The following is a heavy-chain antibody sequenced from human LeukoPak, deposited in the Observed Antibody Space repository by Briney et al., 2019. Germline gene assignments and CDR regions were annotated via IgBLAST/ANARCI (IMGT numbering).Heavy chain of an antibody. CDR2: ISSSSSYI. CDR3: ARGYPGIAATDY. Sequence: GGSLRLSCAASGFTFSSYSMNWVRQGPGKGLEWVSYISSSSSYIYYADSVKGRFTISRDNAKNSLYLQMNSLRAEDTAVYYCARGYPGIAATDYWGQGTLVTVSS. V-gene: IGHV3-21*01. J-gene: IGHJ4*02. D-gene: IGHD6-13*01. CDR1: GFTFSSYS.